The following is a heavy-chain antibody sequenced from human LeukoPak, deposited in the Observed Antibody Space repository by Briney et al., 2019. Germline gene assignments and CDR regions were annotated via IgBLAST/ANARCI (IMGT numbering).Heavy chain of an antibody. J-gene: IGHJ4*02. CDR1: GFTFSSYA. D-gene: IGHD2-15*01. Sequence: PGGSLRLSCAASGFTFSSYAMSWVRQAPGKGLEWVSSISCSGCSTYYADSVKGRFTISRDNSKNTLYLQMNSLKAEDTAVYYCAKACGVSCYGGFDYWGQGTLVTVSS. V-gene: IGHV3-23*01. CDR2: ISCSGCST. CDR3: AKACGVSCYGGFDY.